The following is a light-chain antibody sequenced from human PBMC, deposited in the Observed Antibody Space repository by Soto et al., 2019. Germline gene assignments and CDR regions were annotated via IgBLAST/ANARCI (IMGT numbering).Light chain of an antibody. CDR1: QPVSYSF. J-gene: IGKJ1*01. Sequence: EILLTHSPGALCLSPGERATLSWSSSQPVSYSFIAWYKQKPGQANSLVIYGVYNRATGIKERFSGSGSGTDFTITIRRLETEDFAVYFCQQYGSSHRTCGNGNKV. CDR3: QQYGSSHRT. CDR2: GVY. V-gene: IGKV3-20*01.